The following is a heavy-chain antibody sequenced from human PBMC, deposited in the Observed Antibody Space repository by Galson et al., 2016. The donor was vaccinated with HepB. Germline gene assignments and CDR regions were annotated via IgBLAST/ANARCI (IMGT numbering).Heavy chain of an antibody. CDR3: ALYYYDTSGFVEYFQQ. J-gene: IGHJ1*01. D-gene: IGHD3-22*01. CDR1: GFTFSSVW. Sequence: SLRLSCATSGFTFSSVWMSWVRQAPGKGLEWVANIKPDGSEKYYVDSLKGRITISRDNAKNSLYLKMNSLRAEDTAVYYCALYYYDTSGFVEYFQQWGQGTRVTVSS. CDR2: IKPDGSEK. V-gene: IGHV3-7*03.